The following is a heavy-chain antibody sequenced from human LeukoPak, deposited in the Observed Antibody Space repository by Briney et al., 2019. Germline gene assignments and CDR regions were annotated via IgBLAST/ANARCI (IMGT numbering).Heavy chain of an antibody. CDR2: ISSSSSTI. V-gene: IGHV3-48*02. CDR1: GFTVSRYS. D-gene: IGHD3/OR15-3a*01. CDR3: ARAFGLTDY. J-gene: IGHJ4*02. Sequence: PGGALRLSCAASGFTVSRYSMNWVRQAPGKGLEWVSYISSSSSTIYYADSVKGRFTNSRDNAKNSLYLQMNSLGDEDTAVYYCARAFGLTDYWGQGTLVTVSS.